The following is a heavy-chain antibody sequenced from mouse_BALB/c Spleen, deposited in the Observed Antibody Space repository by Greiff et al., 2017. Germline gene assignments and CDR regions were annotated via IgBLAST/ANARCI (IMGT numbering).Heavy chain of an antibody. V-gene: IGHV5-6-5*01. D-gene: IGHD2-2*01. J-gene: IGHJ3*01. CDR3: ARGYGYDEAWFAY. Sequence: VQLVESGGGLVKPGGSLKLSCAASGFTFSSYAMSWVRQTPEKRLEWVASISSGGSTYYPDSVKGRFTISRDNARNILYLQMSSLRSEDTAMYYCARGYGYDEAWFAYWGQGTLVTVSA. CDR2: ISSGGST. CDR1: GFTFSSYA.